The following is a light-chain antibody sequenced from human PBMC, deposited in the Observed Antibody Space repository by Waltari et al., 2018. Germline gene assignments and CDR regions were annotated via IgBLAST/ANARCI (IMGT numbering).Light chain of an antibody. CDR3: QHYNSRPLT. Sequence: EIVMTQSPATLSVFPGERATLSCRASQSVRSNLAWYQQRPGQAPRLLIYGASTRATGIPARFSGSGSGTDFTLTISSLQSEDFAVYYCQHYNSRPLTFGGGTK. CDR1: QSVRSN. CDR2: GAS. J-gene: IGKJ4*01. V-gene: IGKV3-15*01.